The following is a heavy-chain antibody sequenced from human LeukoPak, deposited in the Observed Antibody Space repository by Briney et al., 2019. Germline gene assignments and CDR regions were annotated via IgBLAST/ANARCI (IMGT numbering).Heavy chain of an antibody. D-gene: IGHD5-18*01. V-gene: IGHV3-23*01. CDR2: ISGSGGST. Sequence: GGSLRLPCAASGFTFTSYAMSWVRQAPGKGLEWVSGISGSGGSTSYGDSVKDRFTISRDNSKNTLYLQMNSLRAEDTAIYYCAKVGYSYGRFDDWGQGTLVTVSS. J-gene: IGHJ4*02. CDR1: GFTFTSYA. CDR3: AKVGYSYGRFDD.